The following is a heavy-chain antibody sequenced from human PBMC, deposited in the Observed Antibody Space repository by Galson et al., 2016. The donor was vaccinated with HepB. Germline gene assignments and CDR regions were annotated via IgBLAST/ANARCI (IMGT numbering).Heavy chain of an antibody. V-gene: IGHV3-64D*06. Sequence: SLRLSCAASGFAFSTFGMHWVRHAPGKGLEYVSGISSNGISTYYADSVKGRNTISRDNSRSTLFLHMSSLRVEDTAVFYCVKDRVPLVRRVGIDWFDPWGQGTLVTVSS. CDR2: ISSNGIST. CDR1: GFAFSTFG. D-gene: IGHD3-10*01. J-gene: IGHJ5*02. CDR3: VKDRVPLVRRVGIDWFDP.